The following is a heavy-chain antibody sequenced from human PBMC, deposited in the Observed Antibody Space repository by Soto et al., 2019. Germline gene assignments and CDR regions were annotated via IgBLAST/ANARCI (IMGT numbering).Heavy chain of an antibody. CDR2: IYYSGST. CDR1: GDSISSYY. D-gene: IGHD3-10*01. V-gene: IGHV4-59*01. CDR3: ARGGSGSYYYDAFDN. Sequence: SETLSLTCTVSGDSISSYYWSWIRQPPGKGLEWIGYIYYSGSTKYNPSLKSRVTISVDTSKNQFSLKLSSVTAADTAVYYCARGGSGSYYYDAFDNWGQGTMVTV. J-gene: IGHJ3*02.